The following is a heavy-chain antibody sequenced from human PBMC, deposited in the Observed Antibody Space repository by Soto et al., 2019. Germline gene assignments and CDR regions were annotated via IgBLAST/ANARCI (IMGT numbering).Heavy chain of an antibody. V-gene: IGHV2-26*01. CDR2: IFSNDEK. CDR3: ARYGYSYGYFDY. J-gene: IGHJ4*02. Sequence: QVTLKESGPVLVKPTETLTLTCTVSGFSLSNARMGVSWIRQPPGKALEWLAHIFSNDEKSYSTSLKSRLTLSKNTSKSQVVLTMTNMDPVDTATYYCARYGYSYGYFDYWGQGTLVTVSS. CDR1: GFSLSNARMG. D-gene: IGHD5-18*01.